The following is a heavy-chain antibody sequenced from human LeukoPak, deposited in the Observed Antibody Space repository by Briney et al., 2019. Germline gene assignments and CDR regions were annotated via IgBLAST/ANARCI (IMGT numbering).Heavy chain of an antibody. V-gene: IGHV4-4*02. CDR1: GGSISSSNW. J-gene: IGHJ4*02. CDR3: ASLGLRLGELSSYYFDY. CDR2: IYHSGST. D-gene: IGHD3-16*02. Sequence: SGTLSLTCAVSGGSISSSNWWSWVRQPPGQGLEWIGEIYHSGSTNYNPSLKSRVTISVDKSKNQFSLKLSSVTAADTAVYYCASLGLRLGELSSYYFDYWGQGTLVTVSS.